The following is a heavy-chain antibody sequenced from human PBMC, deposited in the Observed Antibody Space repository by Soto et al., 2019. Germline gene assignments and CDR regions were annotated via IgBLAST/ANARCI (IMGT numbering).Heavy chain of an antibody. Sequence: GGSLRLSCAASGFTFSSYGMHWVRRAPGKGLEWVAVIWYDGSNKYYADSVKGRFTISRDNSKNTLYLQMNSLRAEDTAVYYCARVHSGRSRAYYYGMDVWGQGTTVTVSS. J-gene: IGHJ6*02. CDR2: IWYDGSNK. V-gene: IGHV3-33*01. CDR1: GFTFSSYG. D-gene: IGHD1-26*01. CDR3: ARVHSGRSRAYYYGMDV.